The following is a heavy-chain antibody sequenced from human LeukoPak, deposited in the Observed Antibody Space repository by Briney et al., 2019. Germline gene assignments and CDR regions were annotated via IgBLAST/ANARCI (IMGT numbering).Heavy chain of an antibody. CDR2: ISGSGGST. CDR3: ARLGRGTMVRGVITYPYFDY. D-gene: IGHD3-10*01. CDR1: GFTFSSYG. V-gene: IGHV3-23*01. Sequence: PGGSLRLSCAASGFTFSSYGMSWVRQAPGKGLEWVSGISGSGGSTYYADSVKGRFTISRDNAKNSLYLQMNSLRAEDTAVYYCARLGRGTMVRGVITYPYFDYWGQGTLVTVSS. J-gene: IGHJ4*02.